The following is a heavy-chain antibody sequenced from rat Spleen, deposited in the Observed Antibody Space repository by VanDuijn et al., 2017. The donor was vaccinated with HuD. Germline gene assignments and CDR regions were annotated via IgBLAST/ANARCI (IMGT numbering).Heavy chain of an antibody. V-gene: IGHV2-32*01. D-gene: IGHD1-2*01. CDR2: MWTDGAT. J-gene: IGHJ2*01. CDR3: ARKSYSSYEGDY. CDR1: GFSLTNFH. Sequence: QVQLKESGPGLVQPSQTLSLTCTVSGFSLTNFHVHWVRQPPGKGLEWMGIMWTDGATDYNSAIKSRRRISRDTSKSQVFLKMSSLQTEDTAMYFCARKSYSSYEGDYWDQGVMVTVSS.